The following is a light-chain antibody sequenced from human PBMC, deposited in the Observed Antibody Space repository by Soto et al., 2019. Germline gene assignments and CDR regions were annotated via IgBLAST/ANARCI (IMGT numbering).Light chain of an antibody. CDR2: GAS. J-gene: IGKJ4*01. Sequence: EIVLTQSPGTLSLSPGASASLSCRASQSVSSSYLAWYQQKPGRAPRLLIAGASTRATGIPARFSGSGSGTEFTLTISGLQSDDFAVYFCQQYNAWPPLTFGGGTKVDIK. CDR1: QSVSSSY. CDR3: QQYNAWPPLT. V-gene: IGKV3-15*01.